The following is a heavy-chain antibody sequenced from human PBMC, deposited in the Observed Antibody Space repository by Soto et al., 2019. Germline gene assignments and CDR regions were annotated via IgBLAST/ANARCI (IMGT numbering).Heavy chain of an antibody. J-gene: IGHJ4*02. D-gene: IGHD4-17*01. CDR1: GGSFSGYY. V-gene: IGHV4-34*01. CDR3: ARALTTADY. CDR2: INHSGST. Sequence: SETLSLTCAVYGGSFSGYYWSWIRQPPGKGLEWIGEINHSGSTNYNPSLKSRVTISVDTSKNQFSLKLSSVTAADTAVYYCARALTTADYWGQGTLVTVSS.